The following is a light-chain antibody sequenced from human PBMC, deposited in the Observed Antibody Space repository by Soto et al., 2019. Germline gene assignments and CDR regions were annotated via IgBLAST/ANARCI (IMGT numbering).Light chain of an antibody. V-gene: IGLV1-40*01. CDR2: GSS. CDR1: SSNIGAGYD. CDR3: QSYDSRLSGYV. Sequence: QSVLTQPPSVSGAPGRRVTISCSGSSSNIGAGYDVHWYQQLPETAPKLLIYGSSNRPSGVPDRFSGSKSGTSAFLAITGLQAEDEADYYCQSYDSRLSGYVFGTGTKLTVL. J-gene: IGLJ1*01.